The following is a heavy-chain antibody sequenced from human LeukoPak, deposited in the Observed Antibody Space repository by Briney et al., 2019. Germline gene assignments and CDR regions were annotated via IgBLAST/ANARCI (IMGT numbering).Heavy chain of an antibody. Sequence: SETLSLTCTVSGGSISSYYWSWIRQPPGKGLEWIGYIYYSGSTNYNPSLKSRVTISVDTFKNQFSLKLSSVTAADTAVYYCARMRLHYDILTGYYSTFDYWGQGTLVTVSS. V-gene: IGHV4-59*01. CDR2: IYYSGST. J-gene: IGHJ4*02. D-gene: IGHD3-9*01. CDR3: ARMRLHYDILTGYYSTFDY. CDR1: GGSISSYY.